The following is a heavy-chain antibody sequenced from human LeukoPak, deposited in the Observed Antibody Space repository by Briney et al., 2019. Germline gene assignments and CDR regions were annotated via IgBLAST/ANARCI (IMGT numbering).Heavy chain of an antibody. J-gene: IGHJ4*02. Sequence: PSETLSLTCSVSGDSITSGNYYWTWIRQPAGKGLEWIGLIYTSGSTEYNPSLKSRVTISVDTSKNQFSLKLSSVTAADTAVYYCAGGRGYSYGAFDYWGQGTLVTVSS. CDR3: AGGRGYSYGAFDY. CDR1: GDSITSGNYY. CDR2: IYTSGST. V-gene: IGHV4-61*02. D-gene: IGHD5-18*01.